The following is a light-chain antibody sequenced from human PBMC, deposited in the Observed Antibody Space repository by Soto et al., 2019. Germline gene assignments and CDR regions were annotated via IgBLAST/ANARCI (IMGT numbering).Light chain of an antibody. Sequence: QSALTQPASVSGSPGQSIIISCTGTSNDVGGHDYVSWYQQHPGKAPKLLIYDVRSRASGVSDRFSGSKSGHTASLTISGSRPEDEAGYYCASYTSSSTLVFGTGTKLTVL. CDR2: DVR. J-gene: IGLJ1*01. CDR1: SNDVGGHDY. V-gene: IGLV2-14*03. CDR3: ASYTSSSTLV.